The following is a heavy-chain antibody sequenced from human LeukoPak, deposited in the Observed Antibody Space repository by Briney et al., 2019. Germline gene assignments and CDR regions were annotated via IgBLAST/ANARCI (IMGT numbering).Heavy chain of an antibody. V-gene: IGHV4-30-4*01. Sequence: TASQTLSLTCTVSGGSISSGDYYWSWIRQPPGKGLEWIGYIYYSGSTYYNPSLKSRVTISVDTSKNQFSLKLSSVTAADTAVYYCARDVSRDYYGSGSYYIREYAFDIWGQGTMVTVSS. CDR3: ARDVSRDYYGSGSYYIREYAFDI. CDR2: IYYSGST. CDR1: GGSISSGDYY. D-gene: IGHD3-10*01. J-gene: IGHJ3*02.